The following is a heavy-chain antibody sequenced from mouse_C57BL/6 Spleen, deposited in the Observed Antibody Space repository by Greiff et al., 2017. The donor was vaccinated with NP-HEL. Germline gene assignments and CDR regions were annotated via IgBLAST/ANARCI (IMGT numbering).Heavy chain of an antibody. V-gene: IGHV1-18*01. CDR1: GYTFTDYN. J-gene: IGHJ3*01. D-gene: IGHD4-1*01. CDR2: INPNNGGT. CDR3: ARQLTGPFAY. Sequence: VQLKQSGPELVKPGASVKIPCKASGYTFTDYNMDWVKQSHGKSLEWIGDINPNNGGTIYNQKFKGKATLTVDKSSSTAYMELRSLTSEDTAVYYCARQLTGPFAYWGQGTLVTVSA.